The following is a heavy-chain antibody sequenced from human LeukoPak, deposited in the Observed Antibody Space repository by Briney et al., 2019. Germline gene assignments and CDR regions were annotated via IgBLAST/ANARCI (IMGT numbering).Heavy chain of an antibody. V-gene: IGHV3-48*03. CDR2: TSSSGSAI. D-gene: IGHD3-22*01. J-gene: IGHJ4*02. CDR1: GFTFSSYE. Sequence: GGSLRLSCAASGFTFSSYEMNWVRQAPGKGLEWVSFTSSSGSAIHYADSVRGRFTISRDNAKNSLFLQMSRLRAEDTAVYYCAREKLSFFDSSGYFDHWGQGTLVTVSS. CDR3: AREKLSFFDSSGYFDH.